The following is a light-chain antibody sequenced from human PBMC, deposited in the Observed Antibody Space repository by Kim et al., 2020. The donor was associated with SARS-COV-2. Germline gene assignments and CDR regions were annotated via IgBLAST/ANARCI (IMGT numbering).Light chain of an antibody. J-gene: IGKJ2*01. V-gene: IGKV3-15*01. CDR1: QSVSTT. CDR3: QQYYNWPPYT. CDR2: GAS. Sequence: EIVLTQSPATLSVSPGETATLSCRASQSVSTTLAWYQQRPGQAPRLLMYGASTRATGIPARFSGSGSGTEFTITISSLQSEDFAVYYCQQYYNWPPYTFGQGTKLEI.